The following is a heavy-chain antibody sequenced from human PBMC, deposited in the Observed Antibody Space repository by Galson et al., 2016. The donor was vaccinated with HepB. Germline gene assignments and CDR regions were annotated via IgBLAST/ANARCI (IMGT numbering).Heavy chain of an antibody. CDR1: GFSLNTRGMC. D-gene: IGHD4-17*01. J-gene: IGHJ4*02. CDR3: ARTQTSVTTSYYFDN. V-gene: IGHV2-70*01. Sequence: PALVKPTQTVTLTCTFSGFSLNTRGMCVSWIRQPPGKALEWLALIDWADDKYYSTSLKTRLTISKDTSKNQVVLTVANMDPVDTATYYCARTQTSVTTSYYFDNWGQGTLVTVSS. CDR2: IDWADDK.